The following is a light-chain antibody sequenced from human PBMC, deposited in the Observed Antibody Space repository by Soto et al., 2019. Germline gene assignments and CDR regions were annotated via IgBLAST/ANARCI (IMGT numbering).Light chain of an antibody. Sequence: EIVMTQSPATLSVSPGERATLSCRASQSVNHNLAWYQQKPGQAPRLLIYGASIRATGIPARFSGSESGTEFTLTISSLQSEDFAVYYCQQYNNWPLFTFGPGTKVDIK. CDR3: QQYNNWPLFT. V-gene: IGKV3-15*01. CDR1: QSVNHN. CDR2: GAS. J-gene: IGKJ3*01.